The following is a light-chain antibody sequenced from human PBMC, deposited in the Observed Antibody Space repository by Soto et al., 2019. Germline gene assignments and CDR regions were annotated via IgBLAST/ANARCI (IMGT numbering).Light chain of an antibody. CDR3: ETWDNNILV. CDR2: LEVSGSY. J-gene: IGLJ2*01. V-gene: IGLV4-60*02. CDR1: SGHSSYI. Sequence: QAVVTQSSSASASLGSSVKLTCTLSSGHSSYIIAWHQQQPGKAPRYLMKLEVSGSYNKGSGVHDRFSGSSSGTDRYLTISNLQFEDEADYYCETWDNNILVFGGGTKLTVL.